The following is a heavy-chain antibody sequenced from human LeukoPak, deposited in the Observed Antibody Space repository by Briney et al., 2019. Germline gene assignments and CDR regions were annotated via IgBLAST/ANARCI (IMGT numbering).Heavy chain of an antibody. V-gene: IGHV3-21*01. CDR2: ISYSSGHI. CDR3: ARVGEGYCSGGSCYAGDY. J-gene: IGHJ4*02. Sequence: GGSLRLSCAASGFTFSNSGMNWVRQAPGKGLEWVSSISYSSGHIYYADSVKGRFTISRDNAKNSLYLQMSSLRVEDTAVYYCARVGEGYCSGGSCYAGDYWGQGTLVTVSS. CDR1: GFTFSNSG. D-gene: IGHD2-15*01.